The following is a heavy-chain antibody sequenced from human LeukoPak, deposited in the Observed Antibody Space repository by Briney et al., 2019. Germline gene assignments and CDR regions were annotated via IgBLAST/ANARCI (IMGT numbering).Heavy chain of an antibody. D-gene: IGHD5-24*01. CDR3: ATERWLQY. CDR2: ITPIFGTA. J-gene: IGHJ3*01. V-gene: IGHV1-69*13. CDR1: GYTFTGYY. Sequence: SVKVSCKASGYTFTGYYMHWVRQAPGQGLEWMGGITPIFGTANYAQKFQGRVTITAAESTSTAYLELRSLTSEDTAVYFCATERWLQYWGQGTMVTVSS.